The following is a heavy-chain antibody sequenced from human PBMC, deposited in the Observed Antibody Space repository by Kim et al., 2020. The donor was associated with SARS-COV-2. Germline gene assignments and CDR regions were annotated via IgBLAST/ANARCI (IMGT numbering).Heavy chain of an antibody. J-gene: IGHJ4*02. Sequence: GESLKISCKGSGYSFTSCWISWVRQMPGKGLEWMGRIDPSDSYTNYSPSFQGHVTISADKSISTAYLQWSSLKASDTAMYYCARHMRYYYDSSGYYPLDYWGQGTLVTVSS. D-gene: IGHD3-22*01. CDR2: IDPSDSYT. CDR1: GYSFTSCW. CDR3: ARHMRYYYDSSGYYPLDY. V-gene: IGHV5-10-1*01.